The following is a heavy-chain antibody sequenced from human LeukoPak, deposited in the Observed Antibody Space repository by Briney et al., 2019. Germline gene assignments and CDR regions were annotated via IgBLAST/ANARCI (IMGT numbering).Heavy chain of an antibody. CDR2: ISSNGGST. CDR1: GFIFSSYA. Sequence: GGSLRLSCAASGFIFSSYAMHWVRQAPGKGLEYVSAISSNGGSTYYANSVKGRFTISRDNSKNTLYLQMGSLRAEDMAVYYCARAGVWGSYRPYYFDYWGQGTLVTVSS. D-gene: IGHD3-16*02. V-gene: IGHV3-64*01. J-gene: IGHJ4*02. CDR3: ARAGVWGSYRPYYFDY.